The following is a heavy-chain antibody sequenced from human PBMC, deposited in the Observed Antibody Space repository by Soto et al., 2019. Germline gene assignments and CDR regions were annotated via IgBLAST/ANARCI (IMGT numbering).Heavy chain of an antibody. Sequence: QVQLQQWGAGLLKPSETLSLTCAVYGGSFSGYYWSWIRQPPGKGLEWIGEINHSGSTNYNPSLKXRXXISVDTSTNPHPLKLSSATAAATAVYYCAGGLGLDWGQGTLVPVSS. J-gene: IGHJ4*02. CDR2: INHSGST. CDR3: AGGLGLD. D-gene: IGHD6-13*01. V-gene: IGHV4-34*01. CDR1: GGSFSGYY.